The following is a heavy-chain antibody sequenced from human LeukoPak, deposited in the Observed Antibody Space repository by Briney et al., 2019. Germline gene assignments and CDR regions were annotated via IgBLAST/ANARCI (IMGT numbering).Heavy chain of an antibody. D-gene: IGHD3-10*01. J-gene: IGHJ6*03. Sequence: GASVKVSCKASGGTFSSYAISWVRQAPGQGLEWMGGIIPIFGTANYAQKFQGRVTITADKSTSTAYMELSSLRSEDTAVYYCARGGVTMVRGVRFAYYYYMDVWGKGTTVTVSS. CDR1: GGTFSSYA. V-gene: IGHV1-69*06. CDR2: IIPIFGTA. CDR3: ARGGVTMVRGVRFAYYYYMDV.